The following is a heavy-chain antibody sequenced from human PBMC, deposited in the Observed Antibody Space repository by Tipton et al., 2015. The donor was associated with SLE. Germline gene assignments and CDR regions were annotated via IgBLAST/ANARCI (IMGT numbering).Heavy chain of an antibody. Sequence: SLRLSCAASGFTFDDYAMHWVRQAPGKGLEWVSGISWNSAYIGYVDSVKGRFTISRDNAKNSLYLQMDSLRAEDTAVYYCARYFPAGLYSSGWSWGQGTLVTVSS. CDR2: ISWNSAYI. V-gene: IGHV3-9*01. CDR1: GFTFDDYA. J-gene: IGHJ5*02. CDR3: ARYFPAGLYSSGWS. D-gene: IGHD6-19*01.